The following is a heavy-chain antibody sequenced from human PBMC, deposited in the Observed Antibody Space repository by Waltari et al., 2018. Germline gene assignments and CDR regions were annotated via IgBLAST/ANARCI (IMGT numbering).Heavy chain of an antibody. D-gene: IGHD2-21*01. V-gene: IGHV1-46*01. CDR2: INPSGGST. CDR1: EYTFTSSY. J-gene: IGHJ6*02. CDR3: ALDTGALWMDV. Sequence: QVQLVQSGAEVKKPGASVKISCKTSEYTFTSSYIHWVRQAPGQGLEWMGIINPSGGSTIYAQKFQGRVTMTRDTSTSTVYMELSSLRSDDTAVYYCALDTGALWMDVWGQGTTVTVS.